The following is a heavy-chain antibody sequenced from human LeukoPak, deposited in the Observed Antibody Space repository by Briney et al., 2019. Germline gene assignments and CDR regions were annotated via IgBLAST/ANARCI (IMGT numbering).Heavy chain of an antibody. CDR2: ITGSGGSA. Sequence: GGSLRLSCAASGFTFSSYAMSWVRQAPGKGLEWVSGITGSGGSAYYADSVKGRFTIWRDNSQNTLYLQMDSLRAADTAVYSCASRYCSGGSCYNRYYFDYWGQGSLVTVSS. V-gene: IGHV3-23*01. CDR3: ASRYCSGGSCYNRYYFDY. CDR1: GFTFSSYA. J-gene: IGHJ4*02. D-gene: IGHD2-15*01.